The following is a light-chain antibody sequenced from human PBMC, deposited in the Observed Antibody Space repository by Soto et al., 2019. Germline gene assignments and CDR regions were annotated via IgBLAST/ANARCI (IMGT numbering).Light chain of an antibody. CDR3: HTWGSGIQV. V-gene: IGLV4-69*01. J-gene: IGLJ1*01. CDR2: LNSDGSH. CDR1: SGHSSYA. Sequence: QPVLTQSPSASASLGASVKLTCTLSSGHSSYAIAWHQQQPEKGPRYLMKLNSDGSHSKGDGIPDRFSGSSSGAERYLTISSLQSEDEADYYCHTWGSGIQVFGTGTKLNVL.